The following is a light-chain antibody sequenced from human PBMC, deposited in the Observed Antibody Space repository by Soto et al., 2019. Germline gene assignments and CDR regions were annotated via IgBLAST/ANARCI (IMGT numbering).Light chain of an antibody. Sequence: EIVFRDPPAILYKSPGERATLSCRASQSVSSYLAWYQQKPGQAPRLLIYDASNRATGIPARFSGSGSGTDFTLTVSSLEPEDFAVYFCQQRGSWPITFGQGTRLEIK. J-gene: IGKJ5*01. CDR3: QQRGSWPIT. V-gene: IGKV3-11*01. CDR1: QSVSSY. CDR2: DAS.